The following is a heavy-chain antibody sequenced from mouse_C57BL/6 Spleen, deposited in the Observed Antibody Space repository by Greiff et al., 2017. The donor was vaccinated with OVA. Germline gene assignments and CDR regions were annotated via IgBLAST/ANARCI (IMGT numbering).Heavy chain of an antibody. CDR1: GFTFSSYG. CDR2: ISSGGSYT. Sequence: DVMLVESGGDLVKPGGSLKLSCAASGFTFSSYGMSWVRQTPDKRLEWVATISSGGSYTYYPDSVKGRFTISRDNAKNTLYLQMSSLKSEDTAMYYCARQGDSSFAYWGQGTLVTVSA. V-gene: IGHV5-6*02. CDR3: ARQGDSSFAY. J-gene: IGHJ3*01.